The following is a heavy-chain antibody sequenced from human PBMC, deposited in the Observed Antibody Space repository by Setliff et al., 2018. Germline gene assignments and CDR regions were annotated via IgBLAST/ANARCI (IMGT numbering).Heavy chain of an antibody. CDR1: GGSIRGFY. J-gene: IGHJ6*03. CDR3: ARARWTGGYYSGDHYYMDV. D-gene: IGHD3-22*01. V-gene: IGHV4-59*08. CDR2: FYSGGSTGGGT. Sequence: SETLSLTCTVSGGSIRGFYWNWIRQPPGKELEWIGYFYSGGSTGGGTNYNPSLDNRVTISVDTSKNQFSLEMTSITAADAAVYHCARARWTGGYYSGDHYYMDVWGKGTRSPSP.